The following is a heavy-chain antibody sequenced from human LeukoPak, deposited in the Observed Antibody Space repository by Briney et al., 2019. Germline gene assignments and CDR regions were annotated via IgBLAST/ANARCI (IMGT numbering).Heavy chain of an antibody. J-gene: IGHJ6*02. D-gene: IGHD1-7*01. CDR2: IYSGGST. V-gene: IGHV3-53*01. CDR3: TTDEDWNYARKDV. Sequence: GGSLRLSCAASGFTFSSNYMSWVRQAPGKGLEWVSVIYSGGSTYYADSVKGRFTISRDNSKNTLYLQMNSLRAEDTAVYYCTTDEDWNYARKDVWGQGATVIVSS. CDR1: GFTFSSNY.